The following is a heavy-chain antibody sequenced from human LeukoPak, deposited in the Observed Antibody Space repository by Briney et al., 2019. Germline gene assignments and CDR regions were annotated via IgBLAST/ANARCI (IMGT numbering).Heavy chain of an antibody. CDR1: GFTFRSYW. J-gene: IGHJ4*02. Sequence: PGGSLRLSCAASGFTFRSYWMTWVRQAPGKGLEWVANIKQDGSEKYYVDSVKGRFTISRDNAKSSLYLQMNSLRAEDTAVYYCVRRPVGVTDYFDYWGRGTLVTVSS. CDR2: IKQDGSEK. CDR3: VRRPVGVTDYFDY. D-gene: IGHD1-26*01. V-gene: IGHV3-7*01.